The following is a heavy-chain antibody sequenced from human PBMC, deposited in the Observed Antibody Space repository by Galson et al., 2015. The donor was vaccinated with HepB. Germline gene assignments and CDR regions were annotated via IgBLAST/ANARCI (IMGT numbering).Heavy chain of an antibody. V-gene: IGHV3-21*01. J-gene: IGHJ4*02. CDR2: ISSSSSYI. Sequence: SLRLSCAVSGFPFSSYSINWVRQAPGKGLEWVSYISSSSSYIYYADSVKGRFTISRDNAKNSLYLEMSSLRAEDTAVYYCASEAYSYGYFLSWGQGTLVTVSS. CDR3: ASEAYSYGYFLS. D-gene: IGHD5-18*01. CDR1: GFPFSSYS.